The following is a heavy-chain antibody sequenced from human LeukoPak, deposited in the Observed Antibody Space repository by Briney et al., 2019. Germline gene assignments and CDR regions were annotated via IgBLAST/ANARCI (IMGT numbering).Heavy chain of an antibody. V-gene: IGHV1-2*02. D-gene: IGHD6-19*01. CDR3: ARVYGGWFLTYFDY. J-gene: IGHJ4*02. CDR1: GYTFTGYY. CDR2: INPNSGGT. Sequence: ASVKVSCKASGYTFTGYYMHWVRQAPGQGLEWMGWINPNSGGTNYAQKFQGRVTMTRDTSISTAYMELSRLRSDDTAVYYCARVYGGWFLTYFDYWGQGTLVTVSS.